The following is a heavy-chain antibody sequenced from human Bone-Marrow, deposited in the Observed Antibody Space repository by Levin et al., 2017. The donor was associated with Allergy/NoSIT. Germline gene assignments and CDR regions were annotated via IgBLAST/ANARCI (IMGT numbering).Heavy chain of an antibody. Sequence: NTSETLSLTCAVSGVPITSAIWWSWVRQPPGKGLEWIGQISPSGSTNYNAALERRLTMSIDKSKRQFSLKLSSVTAADTAIYYCVREADIFLDHWGQGAQVTVSS. V-gene: IGHV4-4*02. CDR1: GVPITSAIW. CDR2: ISPSGST. CDR3: VREADIFLDH. J-gene: IGHJ4*02.